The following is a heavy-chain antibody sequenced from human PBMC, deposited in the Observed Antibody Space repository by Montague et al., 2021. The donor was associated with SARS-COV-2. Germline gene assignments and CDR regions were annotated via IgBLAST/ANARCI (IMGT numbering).Heavy chain of an antibody. Sequence: SETLSLTCAVSGASTNSNSYYWGWIRQPPGKGLEWIGYKYYSGSTNYXPSLKSRVTISVDKSKNQFSLKLTSVTAADTAVYYCARTRFESRGYYIPPFDYWGQGTLVTVSS. CDR1: GASTNSNSYY. V-gene: IGHV4-61*05. CDR2: KYYSGST. CDR3: ARTRFESRGYYIPPFDY. J-gene: IGHJ4*02. D-gene: IGHD3-22*01.